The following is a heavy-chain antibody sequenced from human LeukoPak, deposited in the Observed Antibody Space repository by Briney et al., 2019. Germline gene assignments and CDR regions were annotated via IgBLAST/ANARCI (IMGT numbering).Heavy chain of an antibody. CDR2: INPNSADT. D-gene: IGHD1-26*01. V-gene: IGHV1-2*06. J-gene: IGHJ6*03. Sequence: ASVKVSCKASGYTFTGYYIHWVRQAPGQGLEWMGRINPNSADTHYAQKFQGRVTMTEDTSTDTAYMELSSLRSEDTAVYYCATRASGSYYYYYYYYYMDVWGKGTTVTVSS. CDR1: GYTFTGYY. CDR3: ATRASGSYYYYYYYYYMDV.